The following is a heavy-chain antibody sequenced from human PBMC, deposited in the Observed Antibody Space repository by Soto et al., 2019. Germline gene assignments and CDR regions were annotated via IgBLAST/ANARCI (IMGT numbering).Heavy chain of an antibody. J-gene: IGHJ6*02. D-gene: IGHD4-17*01. V-gene: IGHV4-59*01. CDR2: IYYSGST. Sequence: SETLSLTCTVSGVSISSYYWSWIRQPPGKGLEWIGYIYYSGSTNYNPSLKSRVTISVDTSKNQFSLKLSSVTAADTAVYYCARDQRRRDYGDYVEDYYYGMDVWGQGTTVTVSS. CDR1: GVSISSYY. CDR3: ARDQRRRDYGDYVEDYYYGMDV.